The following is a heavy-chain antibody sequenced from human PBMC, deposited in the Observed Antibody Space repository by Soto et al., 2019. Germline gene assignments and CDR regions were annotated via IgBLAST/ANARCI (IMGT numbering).Heavy chain of an antibody. D-gene: IGHD2-15*01. J-gene: IGHJ5*02. Sequence: QVQLVQSGAEVKKPGASVKVSCKASGYTFTTHGISWVRQVPGQGLEWMGWVRGDNGHTNYAQSLQGRVTMTTDTSTNTAYMELSSLRSDDTAVYYCARDLGYCRSGTCYREWFDPWGQGTLVTVSS. CDR1: GYTFTTHG. V-gene: IGHV1-18*01. CDR2: VRGDNGHT. CDR3: ARDLGYCRSGTCYREWFDP.